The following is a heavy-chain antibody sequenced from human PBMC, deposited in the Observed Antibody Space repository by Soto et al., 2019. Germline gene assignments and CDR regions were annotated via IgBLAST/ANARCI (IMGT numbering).Heavy chain of an antibody. Sequence: QVQLVQSGAEVRKPGSSVTVSCKASGGTFSNYAISWVRQAPGQGLEWMGGIIPIVGTGSYAQKFQGRVTINADEPTTTAYMEMSSLRFEDTAAYYCERVVILVPTDSTHYCDHMDVGGPWTKVTVSS. D-gene: IGHD2-2*01. CDR1: GGTFSNYA. CDR3: ERVVILVPTDSTHYCDHMDV. J-gene: IGHJ6*02. V-gene: IGHV1-69*01. CDR2: IIPIVGTG.